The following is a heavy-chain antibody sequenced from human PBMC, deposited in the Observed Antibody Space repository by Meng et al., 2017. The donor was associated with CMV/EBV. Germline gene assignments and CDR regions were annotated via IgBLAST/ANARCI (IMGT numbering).Heavy chain of an antibody. CDR3: ARASSSSSERGGHYYYYYGMDV. Sequence: VKVSCKASGGTFSSYAISWVRQAPGQGLEWMGGIIPILGIANYAQKFQGRVTITADKSTSTAYMELSSLRSEDTAVYYCARASSSSSERGGHYYYYYGMDVWGQGTTVTVSS. CDR1: GGTFSSYA. J-gene: IGHJ6*02. D-gene: IGHD6-6*01. CDR2: IIPILGIA. V-gene: IGHV1-69*10.